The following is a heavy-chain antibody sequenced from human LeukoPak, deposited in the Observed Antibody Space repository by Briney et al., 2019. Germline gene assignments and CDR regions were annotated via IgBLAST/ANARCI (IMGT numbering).Heavy chain of an antibody. CDR1: GFTFRDYQ. V-gene: IGHV3-11*01. Sequence: GGSLRLSCEASGFTFRDYQMRWIRQAPGKGLEWISYIHSNPKTIYYADSAKGRFTISRDNAKKSLYLQMNSLRVDDTAVYYCARSGYGDYDYWGQGTRVTVSS. J-gene: IGHJ4*02. CDR2: IHSNPKTI. CDR3: ARSGYGDYDY. D-gene: IGHD4-17*01.